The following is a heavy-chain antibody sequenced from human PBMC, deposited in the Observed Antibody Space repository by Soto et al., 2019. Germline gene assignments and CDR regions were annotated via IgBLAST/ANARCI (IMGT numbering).Heavy chain of an antibody. CDR3: ARHQGYSGVGPF. CDR2: MYYGGST. D-gene: IGHD1-26*01. Sequence: QLQLQESGPGLVKPSETLSLTCTVSGASISTNGYYWGWIRQPPGKGLEWIGSMYYGGSTYYNPSLKSRVIMSVDTSKHQFSLKLSSVTAADTAIYYCARHQGYSGVGPFWGQGTMVIVSS. CDR1: GASISTNGYY. J-gene: IGHJ3*01. V-gene: IGHV4-39*01.